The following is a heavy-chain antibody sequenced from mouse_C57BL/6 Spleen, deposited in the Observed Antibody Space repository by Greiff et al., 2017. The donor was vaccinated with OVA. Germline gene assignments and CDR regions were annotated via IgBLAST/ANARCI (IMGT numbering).Heavy chain of an antibody. J-gene: IGHJ2*01. D-gene: IGHD2-4*01. CDR2: TNPSNGGT. CDR3: ARAGDYDYDVRGY. CDR1: CYTFTSSW. V-gene: IGHV1-53*01. Sequence: QFQLQQPGTELVKPGASVKLSCKASCYTFTSSWMHWVKQRPGQGLEWTGNTNPSNGGTNYNEKFKSTATLTVDKSSSTAYMQLSSLTSEDSAVYYCARAGDYDYDVRGYWGQGTTLTVSS.